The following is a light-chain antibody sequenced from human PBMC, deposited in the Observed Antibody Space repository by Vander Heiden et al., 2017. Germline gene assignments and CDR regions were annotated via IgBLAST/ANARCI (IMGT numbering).Light chain of an antibody. CDR1: QDIRKY. CDR2: DAS. Sequence: DIQLTQSPSFLSASVGDRVTITCQVSQDIRKYLSLCQQKPGKAPKLLIYDASDPQAGVPSRFSGSGSGTDYTLTINGLQPEDVATYYCQQYDIVPLTFGGGTKVEIK. V-gene: IGKV1-33*01. J-gene: IGKJ4*01. CDR3: QQYDIVPLT.